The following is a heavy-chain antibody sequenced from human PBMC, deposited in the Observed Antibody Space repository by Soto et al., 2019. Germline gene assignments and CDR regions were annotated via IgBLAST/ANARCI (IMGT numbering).Heavy chain of an antibody. CDR1: GYTFTSYA. CDR3: ARDFRVPAAIGFDP. D-gene: IGHD2-2*01. V-gene: IGHV1-3*01. J-gene: IGHJ5*02. Sequence: QVQLVQSGAEVKKPGASVKVSCKASGYTFTSYAMHWVRQAPGQRLEWMGWINAGNGNTKYSQKFQGRVTITRDTSASTAYMELSRLRSEDTAVYYCARDFRVPAAIGFDPWGQGTLVTVSS. CDR2: INAGNGNT.